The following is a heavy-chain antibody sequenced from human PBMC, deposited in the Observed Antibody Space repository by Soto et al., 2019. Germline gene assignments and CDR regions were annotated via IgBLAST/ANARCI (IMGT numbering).Heavy chain of an antibody. D-gene: IGHD3-22*01. CDR3: ARGAATKIVVVMYDALEI. CDR2: IIPILGIA. Sequence: SVKVSCKASGGTFSSYTISWVRLAPGQGLEWMGRIIPILGIANYEQKFQGRVTITADESTSTAYMELSSLRSEDTAVYYCARGAATKIVVVMYDALEIWGQGTMVTVSS. V-gene: IGHV1-69*02. CDR1: GGTFSSYT. J-gene: IGHJ3*02.